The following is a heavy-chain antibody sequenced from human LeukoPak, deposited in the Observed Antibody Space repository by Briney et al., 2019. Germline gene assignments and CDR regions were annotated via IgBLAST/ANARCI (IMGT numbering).Heavy chain of an antibody. D-gene: IGHD3-10*01. Sequence: GGSLRLSCAASGFTFPNYWMSWVRQAPGKGLEWVANIKQDGSATYYVDSVRGRFTISRGNAKNSLYLQMNSLRAEDTAVYYCARVCLVAASGSYYRHFDCWGQGTLVTVPS. J-gene: IGHJ4*02. V-gene: IGHV3-7*01. CDR2: IKQDGSAT. CDR1: GFTFPNYW. CDR3: ARVCLVAASGSYYRHFDC.